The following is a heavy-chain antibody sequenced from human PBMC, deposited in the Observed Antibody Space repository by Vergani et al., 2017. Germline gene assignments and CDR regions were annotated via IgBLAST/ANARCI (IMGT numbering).Heavy chain of an antibody. Sequence: EVQLLESGGGLVQPGGSLRLSCAASGFTFSSYAMSWVRQAPGKGLEWVSAISGSGGSTYYADSVKGRFTISRDNSKNTLYLQMNSRGAEDTAVYYCAXDGDAVGVVDGAGDYYYGMDVWGQGTTVTVSS. CDR2: ISGSGGST. D-gene: IGHD2-15*01. V-gene: IGHV3-23*01. CDR3: AXDGDAVGVVDGAGDYYYGMDV. J-gene: IGHJ6*02. CDR1: GFTFSSYA.